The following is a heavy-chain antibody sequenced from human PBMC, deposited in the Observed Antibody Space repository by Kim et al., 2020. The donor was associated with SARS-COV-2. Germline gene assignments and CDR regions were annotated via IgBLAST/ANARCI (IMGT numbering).Heavy chain of an antibody. CDR3: AGGSGAFDI. CDR2: INHSGST. V-gene: IGHV4-34*01. Sequence: SETLSLTCAVYGGSSSGYYWSWIRQPPGKGLEWIGEINHSGSTNYNPSLKSRVTISVDTSKNQFSLKLSSVTAADTAVYYCAGGSGAFDIWGQGTMVTVSS. J-gene: IGHJ3*02. CDR1: GGSSSGYY.